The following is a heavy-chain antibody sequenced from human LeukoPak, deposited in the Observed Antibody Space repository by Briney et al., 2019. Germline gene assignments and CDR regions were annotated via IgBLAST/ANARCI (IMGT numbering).Heavy chain of an antibody. J-gene: IGHJ3*02. CDR2: INHSGST. V-gene: IGHV4-34*01. CDR3: ASSPTGAFDI. Sequence: SETLSLTCAVYGGSFSGYYWSWIRQPPGKGLEWIGEINHSGSTNYNPSLKSRVTISVDTSKNQFSLKLSSVTAADTAVYYCASSPTGAFDIWGQGTMVTVSS. CDR1: GGSFSGYY.